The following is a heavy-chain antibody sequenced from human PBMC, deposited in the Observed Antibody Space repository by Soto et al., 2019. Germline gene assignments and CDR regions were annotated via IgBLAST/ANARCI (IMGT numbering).Heavy chain of an antibody. CDR3: AKHYYDKYSSSWYGGYYFDY. D-gene: IGHD6-13*01. V-gene: IGHV3-30*18. CDR1: GFTFSSYG. J-gene: IGHJ4*02. CDR2: ISYDGSNK. Sequence: GGSLRLSCAASGFTFSSYGMHWVRQAPGKGLEWVAVISYDGSNKYYADSVKGRFTISRDNSKNTLYLQRNSLRAEETAVYYCAKHYYDKYSSSWYGGYYFDYWGQGTLVTVSS.